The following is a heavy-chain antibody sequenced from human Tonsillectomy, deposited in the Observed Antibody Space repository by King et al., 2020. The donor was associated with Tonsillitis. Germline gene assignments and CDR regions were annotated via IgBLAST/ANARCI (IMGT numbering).Heavy chain of an antibody. CDR3: AKCDTSYYYYMDV. D-gene: IGHD5-18*01. CDR2: SSGRVITT. J-gene: IGHJ6*03. CDR1: GFTFSSYA. V-gene: IGHV3-23*04. Sequence: VQLVESGGGLVQPGGSLRLSCAASGFTFSSYAMSWVRQAPGKGREWVSASSGRVITTSYADSVKGRFTSSSDNSKNTLYLQMNSLRAEDTAVYYCAKCDTSYYYYMDVWGKGTTVTVSS.